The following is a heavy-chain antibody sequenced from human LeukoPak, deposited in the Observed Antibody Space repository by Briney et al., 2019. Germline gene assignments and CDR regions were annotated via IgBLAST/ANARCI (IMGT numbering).Heavy chain of an antibody. CDR2: IYPGDSET. V-gene: IGHV5-51*01. CDR1: GYSFTSQW. J-gene: IGHJ4*02. D-gene: IGHD4-17*01. Sequence: GESLKISCKGSGYSFTSQWIGWVRQIPGKGLEWMGIIYPGDSETRYSPSFQGQVTISADKSISTAYLQWSSLKATDTAMYYCARKHDYGDFPFDYWGQGTLVTVSS. CDR3: ARKHDYGDFPFDY.